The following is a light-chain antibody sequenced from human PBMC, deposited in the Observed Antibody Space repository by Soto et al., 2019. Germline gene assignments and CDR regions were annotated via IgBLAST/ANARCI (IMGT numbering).Light chain of an antibody. CDR2: DAS. CDR1: ESVRHY. Sequence: EIVLTQSPATLSLSPGERATLSCRASESVRHYVAWYQQNPAQAHRLLIYDASNRATGIPAGFSGSGSGTEFTLTISSLQSEDFAVYYCKQYNNWPWTVGQGTKVDIK. V-gene: IGKV3-15*01. CDR3: KQYNNWPWT. J-gene: IGKJ1*01.